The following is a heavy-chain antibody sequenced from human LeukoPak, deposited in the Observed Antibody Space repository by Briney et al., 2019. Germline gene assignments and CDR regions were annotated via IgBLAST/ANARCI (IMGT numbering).Heavy chain of an antibody. J-gene: IGHJ4*02. V-gene: IGHV1-2*02. CDR1: GYSFTAFY. Sequence: ASVKLSCTASGYSFTAFYIHWVRQAHGPALDWMGLIHPRSGDTSYAQQCQGRVTMDRDTSISTVYLDLSSLGSDDTAVYYCARDGEYGTGSYYRGCFDYWGQGILVTVSS. D-gene: IGHD3-10*01. CDR3: ARDGEYGTGSYYRGCFDY. CDR2: IHPRSGDT.